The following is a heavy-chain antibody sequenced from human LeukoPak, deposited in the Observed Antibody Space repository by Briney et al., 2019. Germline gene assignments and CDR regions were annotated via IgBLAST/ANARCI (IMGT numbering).Heavy chain of an antibody. CDR2: IYASGST. J-gene: IGHJ4*02. V-gene: IGHV4-61*02. CDR1: GGSISSDIYY. Sequence: PSETLSLTCTVSGGSISSDIYYWSWIRQPAGKGLEWIGRIYASGSTNYNPSLKSRVTISVDTSKNQFSLKLSSVTAADTAVYYCARETTWYWIANWGQGTLVTVSS. CDR3: ARETTWYWIAN. D-gene: IGHD1/OR15-1a*01.